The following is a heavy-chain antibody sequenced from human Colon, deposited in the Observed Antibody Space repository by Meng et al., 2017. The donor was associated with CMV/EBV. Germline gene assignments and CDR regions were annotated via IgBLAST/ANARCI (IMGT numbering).Heavy chain of an antibody. V-gene: IGHV4-39*07. CDR1: GSITSTNYY. D-gene: IGHD3-10*01. J-gene: IGHJ5*02. Sequence: GSITSTNYYWAWIRQPPGKGLEWIGDVSYTGTPYYNPSLKRRVTILVDTSKNQFSLTLTSVTAGDTAIYYCASRSETSNSFGWFDPWGQGTLVTVSS. CDR3: ASRSETSNSFGWFDP. CDR2: VSYTGTP.